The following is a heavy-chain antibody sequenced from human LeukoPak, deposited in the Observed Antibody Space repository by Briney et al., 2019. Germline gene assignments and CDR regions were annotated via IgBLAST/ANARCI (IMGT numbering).Heavy chain of an antibody. CDR1: GVSITSFY. D-gene: IGHD2-15*01. Sequence: PSETLSLTCTVSGVSITSFYWSWIRQPPGKGLEWIGYIYFSGSTNYNPSLKSRVTVSLDTTKNQVSLKLSSVSAADTAVYYCVSTGYCIGGSCYSNYFDHWGQGTLVTVSS. J-gene: IGHJ4*02. CDR2: IYFSGST. CDR3: VSTGYCIGGSCYSNYFDH. V-gene: IGHV4-59*08.